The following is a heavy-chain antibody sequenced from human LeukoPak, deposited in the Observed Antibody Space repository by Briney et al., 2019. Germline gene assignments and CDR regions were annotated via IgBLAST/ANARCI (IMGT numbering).Heavy chain of an antibody. CDR2: IRSKTNNYAT. CDR1: GFTFSGSE. D-gene: IGHD3-22*01. V-gene: IGHV3-73*01. J-gene: IGHJ3*02. CDR3: TRHNYDRSGYGAFDI. Sequence: GGSLKLSCAASGFTFSGSEIHWVRQASGKGLESVGHIRSKTNNYATADAASVKGRFTFSRDDSKNTAYIQMNSLKTEDTAVYYCTRHNYDRSGYGAFDIWGQGTMVTVSS.